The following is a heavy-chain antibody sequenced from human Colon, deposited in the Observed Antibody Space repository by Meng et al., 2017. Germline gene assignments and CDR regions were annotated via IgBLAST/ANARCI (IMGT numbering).Heavy chain of an antibody. CDR3: ARDSSSSAYSPFDY. J-gene: IGHJ4*02. Sequence: QQQLETSGPGLVKPPQTLPLTCAISGDSVSSNSAAWNWIRQSPSRGLEWLGRTYYRSKWYNDYAVSVKSRITINPDTSKNQFSLQLNSVTPEDTAVYYCARDSSSSAYSPFDYWGQGTLATVSS. CDR1: GDSVSSNSAA. V-gene: IGHV6-1*01. D-gene: IGHD3-22*01. CDR2: TYYRSKWYN.